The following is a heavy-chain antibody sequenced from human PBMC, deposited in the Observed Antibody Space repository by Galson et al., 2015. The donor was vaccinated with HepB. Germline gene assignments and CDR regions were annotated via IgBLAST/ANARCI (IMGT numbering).Heavy chain of an antibody. D-gene: IGHD6-19*01. CDR1: GGTFSSYA. CDR2: IIPIFGTA. V-gene: IGHV1-69*13. Sequence: SVKVSCKASGGTFSSYAISWVRQAPGQGLEWMGGIIPIFGTANYAQKFQGRVTITADESTSTAYMELSSLRSEDTAVYYCAGYSSGWYFGPYYYYYMDVWGKGTTVTVSS. CDR3: AGYSSGWYFGPYYYYYMDV. J-gene: IGHJ6*03.